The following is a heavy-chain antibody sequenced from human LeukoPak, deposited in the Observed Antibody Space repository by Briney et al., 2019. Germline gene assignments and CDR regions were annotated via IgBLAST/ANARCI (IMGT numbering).Heavy chain of an antibody. D-gene: IGHD1-20*01. V-gene: IGHV3-53*01. Sequence: GGSLRLSCAASGFTVSGNNMRWVRQAPGKGLEWVSVIYSGGSTYYADSVKGRFTISRDNSKNTLYLQMNSLRAEDQAVYYCARDGITGEGSDYWGQGTLVTVSS. CDR1: GFTVSGNN. CDR3: ARDGITGEGSDY. J-gene: IGHJ4*02. CDR2: IYSGGST.